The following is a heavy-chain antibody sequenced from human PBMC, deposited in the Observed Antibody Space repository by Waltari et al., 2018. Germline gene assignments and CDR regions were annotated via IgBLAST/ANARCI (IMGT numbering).Heavy chain of an antibody. CDR2: ISWNRASI. J-gene: IGHJ4*02. V-gene: IGHV3-9*01. D-gene: IGHD3-22*01. CDR3: VGNVASSGDYGYSDH. CDR1: GFNFETYT. Sequence: VYLVESGGALVQPGRSPRLSCEASGFNFETYTMHWVRQAPGMGLEWVSGISWNRASIAYADSVRGRFTISRDNAKKSLSLHMDSLRPEDTALYYCVGNVASSGDYGYSDHWGQGTLVTVSS.